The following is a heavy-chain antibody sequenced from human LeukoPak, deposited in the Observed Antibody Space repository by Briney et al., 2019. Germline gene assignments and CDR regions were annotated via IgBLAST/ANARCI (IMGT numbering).Heavy chain of an antibody. D-gene: IGHD3-9*01. CDR2: INHSGST. J-gene: IGHJ4*02. V-gene: IGHV4-34*01. CDR3: ARGRRYFDWLFRDTKMDY. Sequence: PSETLSLTCAVYGGFFSGYYWSWIRQPPGKGLEWIGEINHSGSTNYNPSLKSRVTISVDTSKNQFSLKLSSVTVADTAVYYCARGRRYFDWLFRDTKMDYWGQGTLVTVSS. CDR1: GGFFSGYY.